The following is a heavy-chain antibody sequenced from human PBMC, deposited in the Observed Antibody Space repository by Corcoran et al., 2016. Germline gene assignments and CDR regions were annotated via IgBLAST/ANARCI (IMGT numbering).Heavy chain of an antibody. Sequence: EVQLVESGGGLVKPGGSLRLSCAASGFTFSSYSMNWVRQAPGKGLEWVSSISSSSSYIYYADSVKGRFTISSENAKNSLYLQMNSLRAEDTAVYYCARGPGLYSSGWLLGYWGQGTLVTVSS. CDR1: GFTFSSYS. CDR3: ARGPGLYSSGWLLGY. CDR2: ISSSSSYI. D-gene: IGHD6-19*01. J-gene: IGHJ4*02. V-gene: IGHV3-21*01.